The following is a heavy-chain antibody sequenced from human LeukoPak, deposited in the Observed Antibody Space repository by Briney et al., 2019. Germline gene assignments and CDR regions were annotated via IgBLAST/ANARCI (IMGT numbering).Heavy chain of an antibody. D-gene: IGHD3-10*01. J-gene: IGHJ6*02. CDR1: GGSISSSSYY. CDR2: IYFSGST. Sequence: PSETLSLTCTVSGGSISSSSYYWGWIRQPPGKGLEWIGSIYFSGSTNYNPSLKSRVTISVDTSKNQFSLKLSSVTAADTAVYYCARGITMVRGRRNGMDVWGQGTTVTVSS. CDR3: ARGITMVRGRRNGMDV. V-gene: IGHV4-39*07.